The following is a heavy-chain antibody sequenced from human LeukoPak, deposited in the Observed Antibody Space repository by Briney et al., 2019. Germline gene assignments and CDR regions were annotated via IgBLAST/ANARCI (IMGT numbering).Heavy chain of an antibody. CDR3: ARVVGKYSSSWYY. J-gene: IGHJ4*02. CDR2: INHSGST. D-gene: IGHD6-13*01. Sequence: SETLSLTCAVYGGSFNRYSWSWIRQPPGKGLEWIGEINHSGSTNYNPSLKGRVTISVDTSKNQSSLKLRSVTAADTAVYYCARVVGKYSSSWYYWGQGTLVTVSS. CDR1: GGSFNRYS. V-gene: IGHV4-34*01.